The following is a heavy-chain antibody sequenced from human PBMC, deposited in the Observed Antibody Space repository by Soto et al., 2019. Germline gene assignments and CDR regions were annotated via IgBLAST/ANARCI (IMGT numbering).Heavy chain of an antibody. D-gene: IGHD3-3*01. CDR3: ASRGSPYDFWSGYYGPGWFDP. CDR2: IYYSGST. J-gene: IGHJ5*02. CDR1: GGSISSSSYY. Sequence: SETLSLTCTVSGGSISSSSYYWGWIRQPPGKGLEWIGSIYYSGSTYYNPSLKSRVTISVDTSKNQFSLKLSSVTAADTAVYYCASRGSPYDFWSGYYGPGWFDPWGQGTLVTVSS. V-gene: IGHV4-39*01.